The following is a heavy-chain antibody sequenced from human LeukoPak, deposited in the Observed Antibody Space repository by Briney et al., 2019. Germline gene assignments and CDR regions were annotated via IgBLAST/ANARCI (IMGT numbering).Heavy chain of an antibody. J-gene: IGHJ4*02. CDR1: GGSFSGYY. Sequence: SETLSLTCGVYGGSFSGYYWSWIRQPPGKGLEWIGEIDHSGSTNYNPSLKSRVTISVDTSKNQFSLKLSSVTAADTAVYYCARALSYYDSSGYYYWGQGTLVTVSS. D-gene: IGHD3-22*01. CDR2: IDHSGST. CDR3: ARALSYYDSSGYYY. V-gene: IGHV4-34*01.